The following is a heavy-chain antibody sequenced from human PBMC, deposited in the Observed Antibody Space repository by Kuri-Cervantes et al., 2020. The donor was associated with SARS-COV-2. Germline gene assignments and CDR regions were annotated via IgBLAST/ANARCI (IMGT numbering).Heavy chain of an antibody. J-gene: IGHJ4*02. V-gene: IGHV3-33*07. D-gene: IGHD3-16*02. CDR1: GFTFSRYE. CDR3: ARDTVRGVIRYYFDY. CDR2: IWSDGSNK. Sequence: LSLTCAASGFTFSRYEMNWVRQAAGKGLEWVAVIWSDGSNKYYADSVKGRFTISRDNSKNTLYLQMNSLRAEDTAVYYCARDTVRGVIRYYFDYWGQGTLVTVSS.